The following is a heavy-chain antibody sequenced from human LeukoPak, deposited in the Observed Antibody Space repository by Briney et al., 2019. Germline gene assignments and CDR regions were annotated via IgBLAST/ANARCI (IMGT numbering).Heavy chain of an antibody. Sequence: PGGSLRLSCAASGFTFSSYWMSWVRQAPGKGLEWVSAISGSGGSTYYADSVKGRFTISRDNSKNTLYLQMNSLRAEDTAVYYCAKDSRDSRAFDIWGQGTMVTVSS. J-gene: IGHJ3*02. V-gene: IGHV3-23*01. CDR3: AKDSRDSRAFDI. CDR2: ISGSGGST. CDR1: GFTFSSYW. D-gene: IGHD3-22*01.